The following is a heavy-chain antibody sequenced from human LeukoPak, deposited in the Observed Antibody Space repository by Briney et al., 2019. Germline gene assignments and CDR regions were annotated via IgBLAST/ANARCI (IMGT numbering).Heavy chain of an antibody. Sequence: GGSLRLSCAASGFTFTNNFMSWVRQVPGKGLEWVANIKQDGSETTYADSVKGRFTISRDNSKNTLYLQMNSLRAEDTAVYYCAKAAYYDFWSGYYTRYYYYYYMDVWGKGTTVTVSS. CDR2: IKQDGSET. D-gene: IGHD3-3*01. V-gene: IGHV3-7*03. J-gene: IGHJ6*03. CDR3: AKAAYYDFWSGYYTRYYYYYYMDV. CDR1: GFTFTNNF.